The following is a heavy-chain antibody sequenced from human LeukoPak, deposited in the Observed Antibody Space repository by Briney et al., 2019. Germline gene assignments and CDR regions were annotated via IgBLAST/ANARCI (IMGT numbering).Heavy chain of an antibody. D-gene: IGHD5-18*01. CDR2: ISSSGSTI. CDR1: GFTFSDYY. J-gene: IGHJ4*02. Sequence: SGGSLRLSCAASGFTFSDYYMSWIRQAPGKGLEWVSYISSSGSTIYYADSVKGRFTISRDNAKNTLYLQMYSLRTEDTAVYYCASAGDSSEIDYWGQGSLVTVSS. V-gene: IGHV3-11*04. CDR3: ASAGDSSEIDY.